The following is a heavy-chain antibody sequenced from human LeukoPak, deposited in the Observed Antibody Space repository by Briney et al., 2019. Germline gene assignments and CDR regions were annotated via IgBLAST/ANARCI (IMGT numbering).Heavy chain of an antibody. CDR3: AKDLAARDAFDI. J-gene: IGHJ3*02. V-gene: IGHV3-30*18. CDR1: GFTFSSYG. Sequence: GGSLRLSCAATGFTFSSYGMHWVRQAPGKGLEWVAVISYDGSNKYYADSVKGRFTISRDNSKNTLYLQMNSLRAEDTAVYYCAKDLAARDAFDIWGQGTMVTVSS. CDR2: ISYDGSNK.